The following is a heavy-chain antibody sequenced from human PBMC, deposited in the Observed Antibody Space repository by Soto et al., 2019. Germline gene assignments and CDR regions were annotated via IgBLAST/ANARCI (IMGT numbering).Heavy chain of an antibody. V-gene: IGHV3-33*01. J-gene: IGHJ4*02. CDR1: GFTFSSYG. D-gene: IGHD6-13*01. Sequence: GGSLRLSCAASGFTFSSYGMHWVRQAPGKGLEWVAVIWYDGSNKYYADSVKGRFTISRDNSKNTLYLQMNSLRAEDTAVYYCARQRGVDSSSWTSTYYFDYWGQGTLVTVSS. CDR3: ARQRGVDSSSWTSTYYFDY. CDR2: IWYDGSNK.